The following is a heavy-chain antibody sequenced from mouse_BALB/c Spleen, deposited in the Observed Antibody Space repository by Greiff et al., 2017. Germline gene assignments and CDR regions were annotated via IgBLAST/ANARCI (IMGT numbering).Heavy chain of an antibody. J-gene: IGHJ2*01. CDR2: IDPANGNT. CDR1: GFNIKDTY. V-gene: IGHV14-3*02. CDR3: AVLLYFDY. Sequence: VQLQQSGAELVKPGASVKLSCTASGFNIKDTYMHWVKQRPEQGLEWIGRIDPANGNTKYDPKFQGEATITADTSSNTAYLQLSSLTSEDTAVYYCAVLLYFDYWGQGTTLTVSS.